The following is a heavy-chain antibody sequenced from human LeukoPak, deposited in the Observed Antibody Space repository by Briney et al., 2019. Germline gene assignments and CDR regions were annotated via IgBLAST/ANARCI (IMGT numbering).Heavy chain of an antibody. D-gene: IGHD5-12*01. CDR3: ASGYDIPFDY. CDR1: GFTLENYA. V-gene: IGHV3-21*04. Sequence: GGSLRLSCGASGFTLENYAINWVRQAPGKGLEWVSSISSSSSYIYYADSVKGRFTISRDNSKNTLYLQMNSLRAEDTAVYYCASGYDIPFDYWGQGTLVTVSS. J-gene: IGHJ4*02. CDR2: ISSSSSYI.